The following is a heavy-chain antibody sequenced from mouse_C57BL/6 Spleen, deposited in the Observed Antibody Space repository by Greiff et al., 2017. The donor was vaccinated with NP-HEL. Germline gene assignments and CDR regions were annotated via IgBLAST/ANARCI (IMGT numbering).Heavy chain of an antibody. D-gene: IGHD5-1*01. V-gene: IGHV1-82*01. Sequence: VQLQQSGPELVKPGASVKISCTASGYAFSSSWMNWVKQRPGKGLEWIGRIYPGDGDTNYNGKFKGKATLTADKSSSTAYMQLSSLTSEDSAVYFCARESNYFDYWGQGTTLTVSS. CDR2: IYPGDGDT. J-gene: IGHJ2*01. CDR1: GYAFSSSW. CDR3: ARESNYFDY.